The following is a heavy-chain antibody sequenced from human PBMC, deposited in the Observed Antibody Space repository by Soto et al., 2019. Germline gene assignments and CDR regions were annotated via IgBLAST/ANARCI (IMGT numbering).Heavy chain of an antibody. CDR2: ISWNSGSI. J-gene: IGHJ4*02. CDR1: GFTFDDYA. Sequence: GGSLRLSCAASGFTFDDYAMHWVRQAPGKGLEWVSGISWNSGSIGYADSVKGRFTISRDNAKNSLYLQMNSLRAEDTALYYCAKAARTGESVYFDYWGQGTLVTVSS. D-gene: IGHD7-27*01. CDR3: AKAARTGESVYFDY. V-gene: IGHV3-9*01.